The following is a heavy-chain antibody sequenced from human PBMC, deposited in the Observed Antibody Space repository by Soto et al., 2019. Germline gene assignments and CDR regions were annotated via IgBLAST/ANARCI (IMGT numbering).Heavy chain of an antibody. CDR3: AKATGTTLY. Sequence: EVQLLVSGGGLVQPGGSLRLSCEASGFTFSSYAMTWVRQAPGKGLEWVSASGSGGRAFYSDSVKGRFTISRDNSRNTLYLQLHSLRVDATAVYFCAKATGTTLYWGQGTLVTVSS. CDR1: GFTFSSYA. D-gene: IGHD1-1*01. V-gene: IGHV3-23*01. J-gene: IGHJ4*02. CDR2: SGSGGRA.